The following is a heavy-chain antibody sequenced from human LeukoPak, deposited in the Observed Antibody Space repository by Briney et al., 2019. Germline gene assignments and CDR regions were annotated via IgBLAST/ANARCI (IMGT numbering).Heavy chain of an antibody. CDR2: ISGSGGST. J-gene: IGHJ4*02. CDR3: AIPTLGVVTLYYFDY. D-gene: IGHD4-23*01. V-gene: IGHV3-23*01. Sequence: PGGSLRLSCAASGFTFSSYAMSWVRQAPGKGLEWVSAISGSGGSTYYADSVKGRFTISRDNSKNTLYLQMNSLRAEDTAVYYCAIPTLGVVTLYYFDYWGQGTLVTVSS. CDR1: GFTFSSYA.